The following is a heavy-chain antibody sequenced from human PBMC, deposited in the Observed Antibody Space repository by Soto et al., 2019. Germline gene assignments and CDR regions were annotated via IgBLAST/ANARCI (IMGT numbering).Heavy chain of an antibody. CDR2: FVPLFGST. Sequence: QVQLVQSGAEVKKPGSSVKVSCQASGGTFSGYALTWVRQAPGQGLEWMGEFVPLFGSTNYAQKFAGRITISADESTSTGYMELSTLRSEDTAVYYCATHSLGTSSPPYFDNWGQGTLVTVSS. V-gene: IGHV1-69*01. CDR3: ATHSLGTSSPPYFDN. J-gene: IGHJ4*02. CDR1: GGTFSGYA. D-gene: IGHD2-15*01.